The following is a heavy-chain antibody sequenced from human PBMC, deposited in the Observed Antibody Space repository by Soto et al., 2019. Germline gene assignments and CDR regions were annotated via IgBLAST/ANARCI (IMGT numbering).Heavy chain of an antibody. CDR1: GYTFTSYA. Sequence: SCKASGYTFTSYAISWVRQAPGKGLEWVANIKQDGSEKYYVDSVKGRLTISRDNAKNSLYLQMNSLRAEDTAVYYCARDALPRYYDTSGPLGFDPWGQGTLVTVSS. J-gene: IGHJ5*02. V-gene: IGHV3-7*01. CDR3: ARDALPRYYDTSGPLGFDP. D-gene: IGHD3-22*01. CDR2: IKQDGSEK.